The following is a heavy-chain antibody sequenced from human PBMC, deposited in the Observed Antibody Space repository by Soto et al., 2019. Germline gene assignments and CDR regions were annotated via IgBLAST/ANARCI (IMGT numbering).Heavy chain of an antibody. CDR3: ARGGHVVVVTAAFDY. V-gene: IGHV1-46*01. J-gene: IGHJ4*02. Sequence: QVQLMQSGAEVKKPGASVKVSCKASGDTFTNYYIHWVRQAPGQGLEWMGTVNPSGGHTTYSQNFLGRVTMTRATSTSTLYMGLTSLTSDHTAVYYCARGGHVVVVTAAFDYRGQGTLVTVSS. D-gene: IGHD2-21*02. CDR2: VNPSGGHT. CDR1: GDTFTNYY.